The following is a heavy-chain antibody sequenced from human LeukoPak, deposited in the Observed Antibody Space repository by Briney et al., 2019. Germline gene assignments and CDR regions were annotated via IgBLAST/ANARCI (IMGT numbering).Heavy chain of an antibody. CDR3: ARDKIVGASKFDY. CDR1: GFTFSTYT. V-gene: IGHV3-7*01. CDR2: IKQDESEK. Sequence: GGSLRLSCAASGFTFSTYTMNWVRQAPGKGLEWVAHIKQDESEKYYVDSVKGRFTISRDNAKNSLYLQMNSLRAEDKAIYYCARDKIVGASKFDYWGQGTLVTVSS. D-gene: IGHD1-26*01. J-gene: IGHJ4*02.